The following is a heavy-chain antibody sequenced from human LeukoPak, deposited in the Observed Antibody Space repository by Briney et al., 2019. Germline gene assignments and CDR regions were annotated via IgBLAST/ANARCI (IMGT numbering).Heavy chain of an antibody. D-gene: IGHD4-17*01. CDR2: IYYSGST. CDR1: GGSISSSSYY. CDR3: ARDYGDYGGDAFDI. Sequence: SETLSLTCTVSGGSISSSSYYWGWIRQPPGKGLEWIGYIYYSGSTNYNPSLKSRVTISVDTSKNQFSLKLSSVTAADTAVYYCARDYGDYGGDAFDIWGQGTMVTVSS. J-gene: IGHJ3*02. V-gene: IGHV4-61*01.